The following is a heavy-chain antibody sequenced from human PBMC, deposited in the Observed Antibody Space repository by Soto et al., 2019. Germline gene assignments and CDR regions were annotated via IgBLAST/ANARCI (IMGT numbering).Heavy chain of an antibody. J-gene: IGHJ4*02. D-gene: IGHD2-2*02. CDR2: IYYSGST. V-gene: IGHV4-31*03. Sequence: QVQLQESGPGLVKPSQTLSLTCTVSGGSISSGGYYWSWIRQHPGKGLEWIGYIYYSGSTNYNPSLKSRVTISVDTSKNQFSLKLSSVTAADTAVYYCARGGGYCGSTSCYTYYFDYWGQGTLVTVSS. CDR1: GGSISSGGYY. CDR3: ARGGGYCGSTSCYTYYFDY.